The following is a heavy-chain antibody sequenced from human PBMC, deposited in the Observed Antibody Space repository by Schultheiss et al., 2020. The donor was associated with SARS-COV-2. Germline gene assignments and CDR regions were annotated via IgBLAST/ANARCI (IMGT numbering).Heavy chain of an antibody. Sequence: GGSLRLSCAASGFNVSSNYMSWVRQAPGKGLECVSAIYTGGSRYYADSVKGRFTISRDNSKNTLYLQMNSLRAEDTAVYYCAGENGGIAVAGTRDYYYYGMDVWGQGTTVTVSS. CDR2: IYTGGSR. CDR3: AGENGGIAVAGTRDYYYYGMDV. J-gene: IGHJ6*02. D-gene: IGHD6-19*01. CDR1: GFNVSSNY. V-gene: IGHV3-53*01.